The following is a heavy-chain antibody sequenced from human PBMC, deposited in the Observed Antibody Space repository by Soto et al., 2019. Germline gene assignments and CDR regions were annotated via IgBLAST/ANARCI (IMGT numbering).Heavy chain of an antibody. CDR2: IKFDGSVK. CDR1: GFTFSYYW. J-gene: IGHJ4*02. CDR3: VKDGGYCSSTTCYSPRNHYFDS. D-gene: IGHD2-2*01. Sequence: VSLRLSCAASGFTFSYYWMSWVRQAPGKGPEWVANIKFDGSVKQYVDSVRGRFTISRDNSRNSLFLQMNSLRAGDTAVYYCVKDGGYCSSTTCYSPRNHYFDSWGQGTLVTVSS. V-gene: IGHV3-7*03.